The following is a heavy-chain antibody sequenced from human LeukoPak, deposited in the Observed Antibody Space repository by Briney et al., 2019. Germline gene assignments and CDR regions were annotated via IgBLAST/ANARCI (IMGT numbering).Heavy chain of an antibody. Sequence: PGGSLRLSCAASGFTFSSYAMSWVRQAPRKGIELVSAISGSGGSTYYADSVKGRFTSSRDNSKNTLYLQMNSLRAEDTAVYYCATRSTMIVVAEDWYFDLWGRGTLVTVSS. D-gene: IGHD3-22*01. CDR1: GFTFSSYA. CDR3: ATRSTMIVVAEDWYFDL. V-gene: IGHV3-23*01. CDR2: ISGSGGST. J-gene: IGHJ2*01.